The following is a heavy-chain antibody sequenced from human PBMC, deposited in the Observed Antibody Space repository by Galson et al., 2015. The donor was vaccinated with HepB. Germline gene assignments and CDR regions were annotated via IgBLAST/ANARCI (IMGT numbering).Heavy chain of an antibody. CDR3: VRESLMAMVTFDL. V-gene: IGHV3-33*08. CDR2: IWHDGSNQ. CDR1: GFNFANYV. Sequence: SLRLSCAASGFNFANYVMNWVRQAPGKGLECVAMIWHDGSNQLYADSVKGRFTISRDNSKNKLYLQMNSLRAEDTAIYYCVRESLMAMVTFDLWGRGTLVTVSS. D-gene: IGHD5-18*01. J-gene: IGHJ4*02.